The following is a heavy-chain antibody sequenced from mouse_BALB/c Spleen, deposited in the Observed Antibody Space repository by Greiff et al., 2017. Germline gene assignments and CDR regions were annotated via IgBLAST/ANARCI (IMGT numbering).Heavy chain of an antibody. CDR1: GFTFSSYA. Sequence: EVQGVESGGGLVKPGGSLKLSCAASGFTFSSYAMSWVRQTPEKRLEWVASISSGGSTYYPDSVKGRFTISRDNARNILYLQMSSLRSEDTAMYYCARGDYGNAWFAYWGQGTLVTVSA. V-gene: IGHV5-6-5*01. CDR2: ISSGGST. CDR3: ARGDYGNAWFAY. J-gene: IGHJ3*01. D-gene: IGHD2-1*01.